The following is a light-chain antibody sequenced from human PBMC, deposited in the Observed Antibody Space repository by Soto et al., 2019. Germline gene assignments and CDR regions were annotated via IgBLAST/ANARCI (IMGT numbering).Light chain of an antibody. V-gene: IGKV1-9*01. CDR3: QQLYDYPLT. CDR2: DAS. Sequence: DIQLTQSPSLLSASVGHTVTITCRASQVIYTSVAWYQQKPGKDPRLLISDASTLHSGVPSRFSGSGSGTEFTLTVSSLQSEDSASYYCQQLYDYPLTFGGGTRVEV. J-gene: IGKJ4*01. CDR1: QVIYTS.